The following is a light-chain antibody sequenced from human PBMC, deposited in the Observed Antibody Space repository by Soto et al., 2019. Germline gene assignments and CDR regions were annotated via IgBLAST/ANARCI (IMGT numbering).Light chain of an antibody. CDR3: STWDDSLDGYV. V-gene: IGLV1-44*01. CDR2: SHN. Sequence: QSVLTQPPSASGTPGPRVTITCSGSSSNSGSNTVHWYQQLPGTAPKLLIYSHNQRHSGVPDRFSVSKSGTSASLALSGLQSEDEADYYCSTWDDSLDGYVFGTGTKVTVL. J-gene: IGLJ1*01. CDR1: SSNSGSNT.